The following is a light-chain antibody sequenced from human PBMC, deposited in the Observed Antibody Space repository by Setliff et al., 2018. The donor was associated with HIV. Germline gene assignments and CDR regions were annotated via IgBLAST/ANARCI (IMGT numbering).Light chain of an antibody. CDR1: NIGSKS. V-gene: IGLV3-21*04. Sequence: SYELTQSPSVSVAPGKTARITCGGSNIGSKSVHWYQQKPGQASVLVIFYDTDRPSGIPERFSASNSGNTATLTISRVEAGDEADYYCQVWDSSSDNWGFGGGTK. CDR3: QVWDSSSDNWG. CDR2: YDT. J-gene: IGLJ3*02.